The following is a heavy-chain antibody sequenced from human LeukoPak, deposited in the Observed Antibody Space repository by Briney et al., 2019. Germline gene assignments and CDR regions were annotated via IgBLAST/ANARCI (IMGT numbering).Heavy chain of an antibody. CDR3: ARHWTYYDYVWGSYRPYYFDY. V-gene: IGHV4-4*07. Sequence: SETLSLTCTVSGGSISSYYWSWIRQPAGKGLEWIGRIYSSGSTNYNPSLKSRVTISVDTSKNQFSLKLSSVTAADTAVYYCARHWTYYDYVWGSYRPYYFDYWGQGTLVTVSS. CDR2: IYSSGST. J-gene: IGHJ4*02. D-gene: IGHD3-16*02. CDR1: GGSISSYY.